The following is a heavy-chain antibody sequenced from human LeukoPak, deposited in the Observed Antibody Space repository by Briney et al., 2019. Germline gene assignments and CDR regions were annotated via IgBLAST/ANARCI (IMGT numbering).Heavy chain of an antibody. J-gene: IGHJ4*02. CDR1: GYTFTSYG. CDR2: VNTYSGNT. V-gene: IGHV1-18*01. CDR3: ARVESTYYYDSSGYSVL. Sequence: PSVKVSCKASGYTFTSYGMSWVRQAPGQGLEWLGWVNTYSGNTNYAQKIQGRVTMTRDTSTSTAYMELRSLRSDDTAVYYCARVESTYYYDSSGYSVLWGQGTLVTVSS. D-gene: IGHD3-22*01.